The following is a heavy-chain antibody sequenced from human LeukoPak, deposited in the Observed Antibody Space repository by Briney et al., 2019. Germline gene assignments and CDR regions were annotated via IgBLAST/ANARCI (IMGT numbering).Heavy chain of an antibody. CDR3: ARDVEYGTGSYYRGSFDY. CDR2: IHPRSGDT. D-gene: IGHD3-10*01. J-gene: IGHJ4*02. V-gene: IGHV1-2*02. CDR1: GYSFTAFY. Sequence: ASVKVSCKASGYSFTAFYIHWVRQAPGQGLEWMGWIHPRSGDTRYAQKFQGRVTVARDTSISTVYMDLSSLGSDDTAVYYCARDVEYGTGSYYRGSFDYWGQVILVTVSS.